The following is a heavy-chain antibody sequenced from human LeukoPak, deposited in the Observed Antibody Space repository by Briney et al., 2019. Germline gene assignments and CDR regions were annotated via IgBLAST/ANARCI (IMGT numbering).Heavy chain of an antibody. V-gene: IGHV4-34*01. CDR3: ARVGHIAAAGTYDY. D-gene: IGHD6-13*01. CDR2: NNHSGSS. Sequence: SETLSLTCAVYGGSLGGYYWSWIRQPPEKGLEWIGENNHSGSSNYNPSLKSRVTISVDTSKKQVSLKLNSVTAADTAVYYCARVGHIAAAGTYDYWGQGTLVTVSS. J-gene: IGHJ4*02. CDR1: GGSLGGYY.